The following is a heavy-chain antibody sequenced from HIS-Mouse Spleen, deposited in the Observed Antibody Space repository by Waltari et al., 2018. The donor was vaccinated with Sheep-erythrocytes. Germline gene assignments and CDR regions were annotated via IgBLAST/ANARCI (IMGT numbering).Heavy chain of an antibody. CDR2: INHSGST. CDR3: ARALSIAARPNWFDP. D-gene: IGHD6-6*01. J-gene: IGHJ5*02. V-gene: IGHV4-34*01. Sequence: QVQLQQWGAGLLKPSETLSLTCAVYGGSFSGYYWSWIRQPPGKGLEWIGEINHSGSTNYNPSLKSRVTISVDTSKNQFSLKLSSVTAADTAVYYCARALSIAARPNWFDPWGQGTLSPSPQ. CDR1: GGSFSGYY.